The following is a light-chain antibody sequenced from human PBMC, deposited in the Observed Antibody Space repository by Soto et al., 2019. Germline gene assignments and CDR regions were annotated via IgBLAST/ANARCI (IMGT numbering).Light chain of an antibody. Sequence: VLTQPPSASGSPGQSVTISCTGTSSDVGGYDYVSWYQQHPGKAPKLTIYEVTIRPSGVSDRFSGSKSGNTASLTVSGLQAEDEADYYCSSYTGGNPSYVFGTGTKVTVL. V-gene: IGLV2-8*01. J-gene: IGLJ1*01. CDR1: SSDVGGYDY. CDR3: SSYTGGNPSYV. CDR2: EVT.